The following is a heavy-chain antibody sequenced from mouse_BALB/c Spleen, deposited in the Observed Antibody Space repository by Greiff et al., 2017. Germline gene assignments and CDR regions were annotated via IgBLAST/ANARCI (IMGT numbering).Heavy chain of an antibody. CDR2: ISYSGST. V-gene: IGHV3-8*02. CDR1: GDSITSGY. Sequence: EVQLQQSGPSLVKPSQTLSLTCSVTGDSITSGYWNWIRKFPGNKLEYMGYISYSGSTYYNPSLKSRISITRDTSKNQSYLQLNSVTTEDTATYYCAIYQGVLRGYFDVWGAGTTVTVSS. J-gene: IGHJ1*01. CDR3: AIYQGVLRGYFDV. D-gene: IGHD2-14*01.